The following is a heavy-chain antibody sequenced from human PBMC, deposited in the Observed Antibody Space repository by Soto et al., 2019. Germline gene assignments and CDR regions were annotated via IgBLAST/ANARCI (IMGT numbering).Heavy chain of an antibody. CDR1: GFTFNTYA. Sequence: QVQLVESGGGVVQPGRSLRLSCTASGFTFNTYAMHWVRHAPGKGLEWVAAISDDGNNQYYADSVKGRFIISRDNSKNTLYLQINSLRAEDTAVFYCAHYDYGDYVFDYWGQGTLVTVSS. D-gene: IGHD4-17*01. V-gene: IGHV3-30-3*01. CDR2: ISDDGNNQ. CDR3: AHYDYGDYVFDY. J-gene: IGHJ4*02.